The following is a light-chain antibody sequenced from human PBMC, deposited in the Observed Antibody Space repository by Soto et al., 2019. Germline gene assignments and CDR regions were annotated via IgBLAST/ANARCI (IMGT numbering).Light chain of an antibody. Sequence: DIQMTQSPSSLSASVGDRVTIICQASQDISNYLNWYQQKPGTAPKVLIYHASNLQSGVPSRFSGSGSGTEFTLTISSLQPDDFATYYCQQYNSYSFGQGTKVDI. J-gene: IGKJ1*01. V-gene: IGKV1-5*02. CDR1: QDISNY. CDR2: HAS. CDR3: QQYNSYS.